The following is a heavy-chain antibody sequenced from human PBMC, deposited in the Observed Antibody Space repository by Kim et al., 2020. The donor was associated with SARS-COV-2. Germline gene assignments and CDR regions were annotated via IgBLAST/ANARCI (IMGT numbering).Heavy chain of an antibody. V-gene: IGHV3-13*01. J-gene: IGHJ2*01. Sequence: DSVKGRFTISRENAKNSLYLQMNSLTAGDTAVYYCARGFRTGTYRGYFDLWGRGTVVTVSS. D-gene: IGHD1-7*01. CDR3: ARGFRTGTYRGYFDL.